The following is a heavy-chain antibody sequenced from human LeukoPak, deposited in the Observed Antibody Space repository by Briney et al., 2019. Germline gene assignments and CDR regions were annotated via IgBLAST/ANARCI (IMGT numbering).Heavy chain of an antibody. V-gene: IGHV3-21*01. CDR3: ARDGVAAAGSGYYYGMDV. CDR1: GFTFSSYS. D-gene: IGHD6-13*01. J-gene: IGHJ6*02. CDR2: ISSSSSYI. Sequence: GGSLRLSCAASGFTFSSYSMNWVRQAPGKGLEWVSSISSSSSYIYHADSVKGRFTISRDNAKNSLYLQMNSLRAEDTAVYYCARDGVAAAGSGYYYGMDVWGQGTTVTVSS.